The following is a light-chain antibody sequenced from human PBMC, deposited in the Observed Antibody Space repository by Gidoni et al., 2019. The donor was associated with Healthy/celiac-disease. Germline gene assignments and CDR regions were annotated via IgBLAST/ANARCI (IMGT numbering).Light chain of an antibody. CDR1: SSAVGGYNY. V-gene: IGLV2-14*03. CDR3: SSYTSSSIVV. CDR2: DVS. Sequence: QSALTQPASVSGSPGQSITISCTGTSSAVGGYNYVSWDQQHPGKAPKFMIYDVSNRPSGVSNRFSGSKSGNTASLTISGLQAEDEADYYCSSYTSSSIVVFGGGTKLTVL. J-gene: IGLJ2*01.